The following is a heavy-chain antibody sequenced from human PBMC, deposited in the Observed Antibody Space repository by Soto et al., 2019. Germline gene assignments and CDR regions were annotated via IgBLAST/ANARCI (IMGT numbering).Heavy chain of an antibody. V-gene: IGHV1-2*04. CDR3: ARDYVGTGDYGDYPYFDY. Sequence: ASVKVSCKACGYTFTGYYMHWVRQAPGQGLEWMGWINPNSGGTNYAQKFQGWVTMTRDTSISTAYMELSRLRSDDTAVYYCARDYVGTGDYGDYPYFDYWGQGTLVTVSS. J-gene: IGHJ4*02. D-gene: IGHD4-17*01. CDR2: INPNSGGT. CDR1: GYTFTGYY.